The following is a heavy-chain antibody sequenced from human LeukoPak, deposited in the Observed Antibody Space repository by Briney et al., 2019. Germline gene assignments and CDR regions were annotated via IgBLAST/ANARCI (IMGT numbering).Heavy chain of an antibody. CDR3: ARDDRIGAAGTFDN. J-gene: IGHJ4*02. CDR1: GLTVKSSF. Sequence: GGSLRLPCAASGLTVKSSFMRWVRQATGKGLEWVSFIYSGGTTYYAGSVKGRFTMSRDNSKNTLYLQMNSLRAEDTAVYFCARDDRIGAAGTFDNWGQGTLVTVSS. CDR2: IYSGGTT. V-gene: IGHV3-53*01. D-gene: IGHD6-13*01.